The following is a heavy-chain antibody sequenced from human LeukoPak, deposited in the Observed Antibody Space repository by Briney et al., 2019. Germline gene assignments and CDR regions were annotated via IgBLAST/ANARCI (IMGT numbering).Heavy chain of an antibody. CDR1: GFTFSSYA. V-gene: IGHV3-30*04. Sequence: GGSLRLSCAASGFTFSSYAMHWVRLAPGKGLEWVAVISYDGSNKYYADSGKGRFTISRDNSKNTLYLQMNRLRAEDTAVYYCARDLRFGYNWFDPWGQGTLVTVSS. CDR2: ISYDGSNK. J-gene: IGHJ5*02. CDR3: ARDLRFGYNWFDP. D-gene: IGHD3-10*01.